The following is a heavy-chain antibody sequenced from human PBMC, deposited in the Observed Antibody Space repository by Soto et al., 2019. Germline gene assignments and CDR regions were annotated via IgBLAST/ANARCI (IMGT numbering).Heavy chain of an antibody. J-gene: IGHJ4*02. V-gene: IGHV4-4*07. CDR3: ARACSSNSCYDVFDY. Sequence: SETLSPTCTVAGGSISSYCWSWIRQPAGKGLGWIGRIYSSGSTNYNPSLKGRVTMSVDTSKNQFSLKLSSVTAADTAVYYCARACSSNSCYDVFDYWGQGTLVTVSS. CDR2: IYSSGST. CDR1: GGSISSYC. D-gene: IGHD2-2*01.